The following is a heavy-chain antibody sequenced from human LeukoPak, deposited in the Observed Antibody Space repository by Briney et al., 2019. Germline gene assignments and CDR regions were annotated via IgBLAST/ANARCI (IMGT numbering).Heavy chain of an antibody. CDR2: MNPNSGNT. CDR1: GYTFTSYD. CDR3: ARGTNYYGSGKNAFDI. Sequence: GASVKVSCKASGYTFTSYDINWVRQATGQGLEWMGWMNPNSGNTGYAQKFQDRVTMTRNTSISTAYMELSSLRSEDTAVYYCARGTNYYGSGKNAFDIWGQGTMVTVSS. J-gene: IGHJ3*02. D-gene: IGHD3-10*01. V-gene: IGHV1-8*01.